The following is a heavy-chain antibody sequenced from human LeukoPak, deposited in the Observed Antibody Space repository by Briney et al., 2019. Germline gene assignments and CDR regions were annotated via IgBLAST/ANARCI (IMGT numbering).Heavy chain of an antibody. J-gene: IGHJ5*02. CDR1: GFTFSSYA. Sequence: GRSLRLSCTASGFTFSSYAMHWVRQAPGKGLEWVAVISYDGSNKYYADSVKGRFTISRDNSKNTLYLQMNSLRAEDTAVYYCAKGIGTWGQGTLVTVSS. D-gene: IGHD1-26*01. V-gene: IGHV3-30-3*01. CDR2: ISYDGSNK. CDR3: AKGIGT.